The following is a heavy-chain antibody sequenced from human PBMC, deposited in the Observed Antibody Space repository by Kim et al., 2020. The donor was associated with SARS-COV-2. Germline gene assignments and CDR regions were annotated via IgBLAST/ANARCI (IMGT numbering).Heavy chain of an antibody. D-gene: IGHD6-13*01. CDR3: ARDGNNGSSWYKDYYYGMDV. Sequence: SETLSLTCTVSGGSISSYYWSWIRQPPGKGLEWIGYIYYSGSTNYNPSLKSRVTISVDTSKNQFSLKLSSVTAADTAVYYCARDGNNGSSWYKDYYYGMDVWGQGTTVTVSS. V-gene: IGHV4-59*01. CDR1: GGSISSYY. J-gene: IGHJ6*02. CDR2: IYYSGST.